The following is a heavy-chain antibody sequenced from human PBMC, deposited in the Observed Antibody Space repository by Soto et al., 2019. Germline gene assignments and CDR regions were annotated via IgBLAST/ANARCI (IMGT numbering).Heavy chain of an antibody. D-gene: IGHD4-17*01. CDR2: IIPILGIA. CDR1: GGTFSSYT. Sequence: ASVKVSCKASGGTFSSYTISWVRQAPGQGLEWMGRIIPILGIANYAQKFQGRVTITADKSTSTAYMELSSLRSEDTAVYYCARRRYGDADAFDIRGQGTMVTVSS. CDR3: ARRRYGDADAFDI. J-gene: IGHJ3*02. V-gene: IGHV1-69*02.